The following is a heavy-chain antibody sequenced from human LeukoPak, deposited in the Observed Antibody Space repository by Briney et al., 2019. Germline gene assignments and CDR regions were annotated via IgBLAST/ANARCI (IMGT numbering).Heavy chain of an antibody. CDR1: GDTLSELS. V-gene: IGHV1-24*01. D-gene: IGHD1-20*01. CDR2: FDPEDGEI. Sequence: ASVKVSCKVSGDTLSELSMHWVRQAPGKGLEWMGGFDPEDGEIIYARNFQDRVTMTEDTSTDTAYMEVHGLRAEDTAVYYCARDGSITGPFLDAFDIWGLGTMVTVSS. CDR3: ARDGSITGPFLDAFDI. J-gene: IGHJ3*02.